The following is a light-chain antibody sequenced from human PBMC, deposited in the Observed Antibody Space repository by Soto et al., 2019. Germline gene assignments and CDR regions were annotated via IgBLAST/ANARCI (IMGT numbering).Light chain of an antibody. CDR2: DTN. J-gene: IGLJ3*02. Sequence: QTVVTQEPSLTVAPGGTVTLTCGSSTGAVTSGHYPYWFQQKPGQAPRTLIYDTNYKHSWTPARFSGSLLGGNAALTLSGAQPEDEDEYYCLLSYSGARVFGGGTKLTVL. V-gene: IGLV7-46*01. CDR3: LLSYSGARV. CDR1: TGAVTSGHY.